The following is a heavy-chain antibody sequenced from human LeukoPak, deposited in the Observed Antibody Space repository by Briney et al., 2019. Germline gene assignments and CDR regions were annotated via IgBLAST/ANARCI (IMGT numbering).Heavy chain of an antibody. CDR3: ARDPYNGYYGDDYYYYMDV. V-gene: IGHV3-48*03. J-gene: IGHJ6*03. CDR2: ISSSGSTI. D-gene: IGHD4-17*01. Sequence: GGSLRLSCAASGLTFSSYEMNWVRQAPGKGLEWVSYISSSGSTIYYADSVKGRFTISRDNAKNSLYLQMNSLRAEDTAVYYCARDPYNGYYGDDYYYYMDVWGKGTTVTISS. CDR1: GLTFSSYE.